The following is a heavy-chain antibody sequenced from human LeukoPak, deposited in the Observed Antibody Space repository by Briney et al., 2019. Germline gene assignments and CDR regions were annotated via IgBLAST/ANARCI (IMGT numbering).Heavy chain of an antibody. J-gene: IGHJ4*02. CDR2: ISAYNGNT. CDR3: ARDTYDSSGYSFDY. Sequence: GASVKVSCKASGYTFTSYDINWVRQATGQGLEWMGWISAYNGNTNYAQKLQGRVTMTTDTSTSTAYMELRSLRSDDTAVYYCARDTYDSSGYSFDYWGQGTLVTVSS. V-gene: IGHV1-18*01. CDR1: GYTFTSYD. D-gene: IGHD3-22*01.